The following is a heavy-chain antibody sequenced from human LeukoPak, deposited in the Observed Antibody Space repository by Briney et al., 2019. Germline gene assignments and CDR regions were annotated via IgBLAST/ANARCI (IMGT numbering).Heavy chain of an antibody. CDR3: ARLKYYYDSSGSQPSYYYYGMDV. J-gene: IGHJ6*02. CDR1: GYTLTELS. Sequence: ASVKVSCKVSGYTLTELSMHWVRQAPGKGLEWMGGFDPEDGETIYAQKFQGRVTMTEDTSTDTAYMELSSLRSEDTAVYYCARLKYYYDSSGSQPSYYYYGMDVWGQGTTVTVSS. V-gene: IGHV1-24*01. D-gene: IGHD3-22*01. CDR2: FDPEDGET.